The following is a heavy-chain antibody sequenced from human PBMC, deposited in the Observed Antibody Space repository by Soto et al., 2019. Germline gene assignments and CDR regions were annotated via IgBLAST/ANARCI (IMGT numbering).Heavy chain of an antibody. D-gene: IGHD2-15*01. J-gene: IGHJ4*02. V-gene: IGHV4-39*02. CDR2: IYYIGTT. Sequence: PSETLSLTCTVSGGSISSSSYYWGWIRQPPGMVLEWIGSIYYIGTTYYTPSLKSRVTISVDTSKNQFSQKLSSVTAADTAVYYCAREGGRYCTGGSCQVDYWGQGTLVTVS. CDR1: GGSISSSSYY. CDR3: AREGGRYCTGGSCQVDY.